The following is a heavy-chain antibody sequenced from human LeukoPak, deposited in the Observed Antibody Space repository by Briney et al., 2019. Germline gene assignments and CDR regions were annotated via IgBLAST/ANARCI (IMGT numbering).Heavy chain of an antibody. CDR3: ARGDAQEVTLDY. Sequence: ASVKVSCKASGYTFTSYYYIHWVRQAPGQGLEWMGILNPDGGSSSYAQKFQGRVTVTRDTSTSTVYMELSSLRSEDTAVYYCARGDAQEVTLDYWGQGTLVTVSS. J-gene: IGHJ4*02. CDR1: GYTFTSYY. V-gene: IGHV1-46*01. CDR2: LNPDGGSS. D-gene: IGHD2-21*02.